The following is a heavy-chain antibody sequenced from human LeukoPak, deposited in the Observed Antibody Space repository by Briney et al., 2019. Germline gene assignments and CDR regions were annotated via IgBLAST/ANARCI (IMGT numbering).Heavy chain of an antibody. V-gene: IGHV3-21*06. Sequence: GGSLRLSCAASGFTFSSYSMNWVRQAPGKGLEGSSFISSSRYIYFTDYVKSRFTISRDNAKGPRFLKMNSLRAEGTAVYYCARPQQYYYGSGSYYYFDYWGQGTLVTVSS. CDR2: ISSSRYI. CDR3: ARPQQYYYGSGSYYYFDY. CDR1: GFTFSSYS. D-gene: IGHD3-10*01. J-gene: IGHJ4*02.